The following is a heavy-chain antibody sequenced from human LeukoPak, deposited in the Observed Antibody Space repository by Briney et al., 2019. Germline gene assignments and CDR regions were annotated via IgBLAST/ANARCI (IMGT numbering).Heavy chain of an antibody. D-gene: IGHD6-13*01. CDR3: ASRAAAGTDYFDY. CDR2: IYHSGST. CDR1: GGSISSSNW. J-gene: IGHJ4*02. V-gene: IGHV4-4*02. Sequence: SETLPLTCAVSGGSISSSNWWSWVRQPPGKGLEWIGEIYHSGSTNYNPSLKSRVTISVDKPKNQFSLKLSSVTAADTAVYYCASRAAAGTDYFDYWGQGTLVTVSS.